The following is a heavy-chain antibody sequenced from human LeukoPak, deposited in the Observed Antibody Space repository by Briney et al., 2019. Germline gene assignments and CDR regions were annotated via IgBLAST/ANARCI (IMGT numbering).Heavy chain of an antibody. CDR2: FYSGGST. V-gene: IGHV3-66*01. Sequence: GSPRLSCVASGFTVSSNYMSWVRQAPGKGLEWLSVFYSGGSTYYADSVNGRFTMSRDNSKNTLYLQMNGLRVEDTAVYYCARVSPFDYWGQGTQVTVSS. CDR3: ARVSPFDY. J-gene: IGHJ4*02. CDR1: GFTVSSNY.